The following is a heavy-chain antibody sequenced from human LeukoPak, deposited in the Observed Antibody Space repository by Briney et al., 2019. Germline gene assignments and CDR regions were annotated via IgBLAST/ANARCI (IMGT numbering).Heavy chain of an antibody. J-gene: IGHJ4*02. CDR1: GFTFSSYA. V-gene: IGHV3-23*01. CDR2: ISERGGST. D-gene: IGHD3-10*01. Sequence: QPGGSLRLSWAASGFTFSSYAMNWVRQAPGKGLEWVSYISERGGSTTYADSVKGRFTISRDTSLNTLYLQMDNLRAEDTAVYFCTKRGVVIRGILVIGYHQEAYHYDFWGQGVLVTVSS. CDR3: TKRGVVIRGILVIGYHQEAYHYDF.